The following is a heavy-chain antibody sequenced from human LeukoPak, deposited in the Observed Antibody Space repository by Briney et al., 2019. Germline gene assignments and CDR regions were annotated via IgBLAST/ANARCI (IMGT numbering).Heavy chain of an antibody. CDR3: AIEGGGYFDY. Sequence: GGSLRLSCAASGFTFSSYSMNWVRQAPGKGLEWVAVIWYDGSNKYYADSVKGRFTISRDNSKNTLYLQMNSLRAEDTAVYYCAIEGGGYFDYWGQGTLVTVSS. J-gene: IGHJ4*02. V-gene: IGHV3-33*08. CDR2: IWYDGSNK. D-gene: IGHD3-16*01. CDR1: GFTFSSYS.